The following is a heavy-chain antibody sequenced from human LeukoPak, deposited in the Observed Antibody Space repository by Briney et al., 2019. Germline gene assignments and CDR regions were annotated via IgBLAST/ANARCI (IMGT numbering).Heavy chain of an antibody. CDR3: ARLRWYQLLFDY. V-gene: IGHV4-34*01. J-gene: IGHJ4*02. D-gene: IGHD4-23*01. CDR2: INHSGST. Sequence: SETLSLTCAVYGGSFSGYYWSWIRQPPGKGLEWIGEINHSGSTNYNPSLKSRVTISVDTSKNQFSLKLSSVTAADTAVYYCARLRWYQLLFDYWGQGTLVTVSS. CDR1: GGSFSGYY.